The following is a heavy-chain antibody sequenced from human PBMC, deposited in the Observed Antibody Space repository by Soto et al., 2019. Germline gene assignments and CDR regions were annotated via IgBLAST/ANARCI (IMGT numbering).Heavy chain of an antibody. D-gene: IGHD2-2*01. CDR1: GGSFSGYS. CDR2: INHSGRT. CDR3: ARKEGWVVPAARRNWLDP. Sequence: LSLICAVYGGSFSGYSWCWIRQPPGKGPEWIGEINHSGRTHYNPSLKSRVTISVDTSKNQFSLKLSSVTAADTAVYYCARKEGWVVPAARRNWLDPCGQGTIVTV. J-gene: IGHJ5*02. V-gene: IGHV4-34*01.